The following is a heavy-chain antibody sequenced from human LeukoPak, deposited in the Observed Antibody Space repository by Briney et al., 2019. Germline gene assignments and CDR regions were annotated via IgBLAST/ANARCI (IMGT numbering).Heavy chain of an antibody. V-gene: IGHV3-33*01. CDR1: GFTFSSYG. J-gene: IGHJ4*02. D-gene: IGHD4-23*01. CDR2: IWYDGSNK. Sequence: GRSLRLSCVASGFTFSSYGMHWLRQVPGKGLEWVALIWYDGSNKYYSDSVKGRFTISRDNSKNTLYLQMNSLRAEDTAVYYCAREGPRGNSQFDYWGQGTLVTVSS. CDR3: AREGPRGNSQFDY.